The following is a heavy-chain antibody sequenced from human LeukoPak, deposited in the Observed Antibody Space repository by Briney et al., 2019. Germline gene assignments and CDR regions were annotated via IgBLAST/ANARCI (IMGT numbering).Heavy chain of an antibody. CDR3: ARHYYGSGSYFDY. V-gene: IGHV3-48*03. D-gene: IGHD3-10*01. CDR2: ISSSGSTI. J-gene: IGHJ4*02. CDR1: GFTFSSYE. Sequence: GGSLRLSCAASGFTFSSYEMNWVRQAPGKGLEWVSCISSSGSTIYYADSVKGRFTISRDNARNSLYLQMNSLRAEDTAVYYCARHYYGSGSYFDYWGQGTLVTVSS.